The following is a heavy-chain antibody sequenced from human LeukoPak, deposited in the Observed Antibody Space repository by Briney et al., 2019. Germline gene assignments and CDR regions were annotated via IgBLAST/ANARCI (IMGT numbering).Heavy chain of an antibody. V-gene: IGHV4-59*01. Sequence: PSVTLSLTCTVSGGSISSYYWSWIRQSPGKGLEWIGYIYYSESTYYKPSLKSRVTISVDTSKNQFSLKLSSVTAADTAVYYCARGRLGVDYWGQGTLVTVSS. CDR3: ARGRLGVDY. D-gene: IGHD3-10*01. CDR1: GGSISSYY. CDR2: IYYSEST. J-gene: IGHJ4*02.